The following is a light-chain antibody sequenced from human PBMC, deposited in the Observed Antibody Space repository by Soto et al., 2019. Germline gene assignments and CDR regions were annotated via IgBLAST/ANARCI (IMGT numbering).Light chain of an antibody. CDR1: QGISSA. J-gene: IGKJ4*01. CDR2: DAS. CDR3: QQFNSYPPLT. V-gene: IGKV1-13*02. Sequence: AIQLTQSPSSLSASVGDRVTITCRASQGISSALAWYQQKPGKAPKLLIYDASSLESGVPSRFSGSGSGTDFTLTISRLQPEDFATYYCQQFNSYPPLTFGGGTKVELK.